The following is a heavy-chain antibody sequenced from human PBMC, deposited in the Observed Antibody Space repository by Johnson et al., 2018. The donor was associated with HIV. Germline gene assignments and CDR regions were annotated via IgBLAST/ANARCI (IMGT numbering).Heavy chain of an antibody. CDR2: IYSSAAT. V-gene: IGHV3-NL1*01. Sequence: QVQLVESGGGVVQPGRSLRLSCAASGFTFSSYAMHWVRQAPGKGLEWVSVIYSSAATNYADSVKGRFTISRDNSKNTLYLQMSSLKVEDTAVYYCAKTLSPYYYDRSGYYQSYDSFDIWGQGTMVSVSS. J-gene: IGHJ3*02. CDR1: GFTFSSYA. CDR3: AKTLSPYYYDRSGYYQSYDSFDI. D-gene: IGHD3-22*01.